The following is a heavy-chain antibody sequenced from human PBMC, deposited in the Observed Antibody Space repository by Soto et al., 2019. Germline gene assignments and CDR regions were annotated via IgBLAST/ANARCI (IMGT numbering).Heavy chain of an antibody. J-gene: IGHJ4*02. V-gene: IGHV4-4*02. D-gene: IGHD3-3*01. CDR2: TSPEGFT. CDR1: GGSISCADW. CDR3: ARSSYEQRGLDC. Sequence: QVQLQESGPGLVKPSGTLSLTCAVSGGSISCADWWSWVRRPPGKGLEWIGETSPEGFTKYNASLESRVSISVDKPANQFSLKLNSVTAADTAVYYCARSSYEQRGLDCWGQGTLVTISS.